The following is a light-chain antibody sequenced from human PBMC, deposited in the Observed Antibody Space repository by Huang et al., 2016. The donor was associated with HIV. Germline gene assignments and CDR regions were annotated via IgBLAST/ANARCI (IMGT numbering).Light chain of an antibody. CDR1: QSLLHSNGHNY. J-gene: IGKJ1*01. Sequence: DIVMVQSPVSLSVTPGEAASITCRSSQSLLHSNGHNYLDWYRQKPGQSPQLLIYLGSTRAAGVPDRFSGSGSGTDFTLKSNRVEADDVGVYYCMQGLQSWTFGQGTKVEI. V-gene: IGKV2-28*01. CDR2: LGS. CDR3: MQGLQSWT.